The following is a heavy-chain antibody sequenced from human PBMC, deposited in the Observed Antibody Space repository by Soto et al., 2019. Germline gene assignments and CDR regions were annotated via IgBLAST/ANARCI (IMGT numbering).Heavy chain of an antibody. CDR3: ARDRGQLWAGGMDV. D-gene: IGHD5-18*01. J-gene: IGHJ6*02. CDR2: IYYSGST. Sequence: ASETLSVTWTVSGGSISSYYWSWIRQPPGKGLEWIGYIYYSGSTNYNPSLKSRVTISVDTSKNQFSLKLSSVTAADTAVYYCARDRGQLWAGGMDVWGQGTTVTVSS. V-gene: IGHV4-59*01. CDR1: GGSISSYY.